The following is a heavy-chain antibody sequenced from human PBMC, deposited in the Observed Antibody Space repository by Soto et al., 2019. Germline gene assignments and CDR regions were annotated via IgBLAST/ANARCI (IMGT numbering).Heavy chain of an antibody. J-gene: IGHJ4*02. D-gene: IGHD3-22*01. Sequence: SVKVSCKASGRTFNNYAMSWVRQAPGIGFEWLGVIIPIGGTPEHAQKFQGRVTISADESTNTAYMELSSLRSEDTAVYYCATNYYDGSGHYFIFEHWGQGALVTVSS. V-gene: IGHV1-69*13. CDR2: IIPIGGTP. CDR1: GRTFNNYA. CDR3: ATNYYDGSGHYFIFEH.